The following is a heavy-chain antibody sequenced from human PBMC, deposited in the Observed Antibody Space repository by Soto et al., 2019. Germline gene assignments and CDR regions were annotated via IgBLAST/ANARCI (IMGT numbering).Heavy chain of an antibody. V-gene: IGHV1-2*02. CDR1: GDSFNDYY. CDR3: ARESGGATATLDYYYFYMDV. Sequence: ASVKISCKTSGDSFNDYYIHWVRHAPGQGLEWMGWINPNGGATKYAQKFQGRVTVTRDTSIRTVYMELSSLRSDDTAVYYCARESGGATATLDYYYFYMDVWGKGTTVTVSS. J-gene: IGHJ6*03. CDR2: INPNGGAT. D-gene: IGHD5-12*01.